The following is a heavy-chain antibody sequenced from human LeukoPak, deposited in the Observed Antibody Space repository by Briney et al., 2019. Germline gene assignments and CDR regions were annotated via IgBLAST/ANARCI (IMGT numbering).Heavy chain of an antibody. J-gene: IGHJ4*02. CDR1: GGSISSSSYY. V-gene: IGHV4-39*01. D-gene: IGHD6-13*01. CDR3: ARLGRYSSSWYRVTALDLPNFDY. Sequence: PSETLSLTCTVSGGSISSSSYYWGWLRQPPGKGLEWIGSIYYSGSTYYNPSLKSRVTISVDTSKNQFSLKLSSVTAADTAVYYCARLGRYSSSWYRVTALDLPNFDYWGQGTLVTVSS. CDR2: IYYSGST.